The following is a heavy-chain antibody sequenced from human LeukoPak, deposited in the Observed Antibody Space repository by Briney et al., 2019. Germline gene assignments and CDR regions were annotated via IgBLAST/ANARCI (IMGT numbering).Heavy chain of an antibody. Sequence: PGGSLRLSCTASGFTFSSSWMSWLRQAPGKGLEWVSVIYSGGSTYYADSVKGRFTISRDNSKNTLYLQMNSLRAEDTAVYYCAREGMEGYSYGYDWGQGTLVTVSS. CDR2: IYSGGST. CDR3: AREGMEGYSYGYD. J-gene: IGHJ4*02. CDR1: GFTFSSSW. V-gene: IGHV3-53*01. D-gene: IGHD5-18*01.